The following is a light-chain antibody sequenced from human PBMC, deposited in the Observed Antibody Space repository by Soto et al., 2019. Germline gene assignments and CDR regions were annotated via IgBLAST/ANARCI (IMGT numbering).Light chain of an antibody. CDR1: SSDVGGYNY. J-gene: IGLJ1*01. CDR2: EVS. V-gene: IGLV2-14*01. Sequence: QSALTQPASVSGSPGQSITISCTGTSSDVGGYNYVSWYQQHPGKAPKLMIYEVSNRPSGVSNRCSGSKSGNTASLTISGLQADDEADYYFSSYTSSSTLVFGTGTKVTVL. CDR3: SSYTSSSTLV.